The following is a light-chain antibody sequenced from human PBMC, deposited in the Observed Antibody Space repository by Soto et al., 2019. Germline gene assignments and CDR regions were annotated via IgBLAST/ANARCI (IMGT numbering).Light chain of an antibody. CDR2: RND. J-gene: IGLJ1*01. CDR3: AAWDDSLSGSYA. V-gene: IGLV1-47*01. CDR1: SSNIGKNF. Sequence: QSVLTQPPSASGTPGQRVTISCSGASSNIGKNFVYWYQQLPRTTPKLLISRNDQRPSGVPERFSGSKSGTSASLAISGLLSEDEAEYYCAAWDDSLSGSYAFGTGTKVIVL.